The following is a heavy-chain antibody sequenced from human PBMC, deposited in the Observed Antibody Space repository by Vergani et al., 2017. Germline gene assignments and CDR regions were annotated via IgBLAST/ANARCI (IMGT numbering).Heavy chain of an antibody. Sequence: QVQLVESGGGVVQPGTSLRLSCVVSGFALNRHAMYWVRQAPGKGLEWVVGISFDGTNEYYPDLVKGRFTISRDIAKNTLYLQMNSLRAEDTAVYYCAKARSLHGPYQLLYCAFDIWGQGTMVTVSS. CDR1: GFALNRHA. CDR3: AKARSLHGPYQLLYCAFDI. D-gene: IGHD2-2*02. CDR2: ISFDGTNE. V-gene: IGHV3-30*18. J-gene: IGHJ3*02.